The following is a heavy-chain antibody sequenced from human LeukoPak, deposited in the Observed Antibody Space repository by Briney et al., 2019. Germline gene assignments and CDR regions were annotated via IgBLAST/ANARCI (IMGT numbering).Heavy chain of an antibody. D-gene: IGHD6-19*01. CDR3: ARDAVPGRGGAFDY. V-gene: IGHV3-13*01. CDR1: GITFSGYD. Sequence: SGGSLRLSCAASGITFSGYDMHWVRQGTGKNLEWVSAIGPAGDTYYSDSVKGRFTTSREDARNSLYLQMNSLTAEDTAVYYCARDAVPGRGGAFDYWGQGTLVIVSS. J-gene: IGHJ4*02. CDR2: IGPAGDT.